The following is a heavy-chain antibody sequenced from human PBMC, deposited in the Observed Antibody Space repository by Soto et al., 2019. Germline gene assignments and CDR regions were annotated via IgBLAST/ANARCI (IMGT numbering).Heavy chain of an antibody. V-gene: IGHV1-69*01. CDR1: GDTFSSYA. CDR3: ARDNSGYDSSGYYLLS. D-gene: IGHD3-22*01. CDR2: IIPIFGTA. J-gene: IGHJ5*02. Sequence: QVQLVQSGAEVKKPGSSVKVSCKASGDTFSSYAISWVRQAPGQGLEWMGGIIPIFGTANYAQKFQGRVTITADESTSTADMELSSLRSEDTAVYYCARDNSGYDSSGYYLLSWGQGTLVTVSS.